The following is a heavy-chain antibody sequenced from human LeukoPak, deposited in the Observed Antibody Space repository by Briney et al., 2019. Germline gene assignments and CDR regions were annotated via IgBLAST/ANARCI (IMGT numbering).Heavy chain of an antibody. CDR2: VSATGGRT. CDR3: ANRPLDY. Sequence: PGGSLALSCAASGFRFGTYAMSWLRQAPGKGLEWVSAVSATGGRTFYADSVKGRFTISRDNSKNTIYLQMSSLRAEDTAVYYCANRPLDYWGQGTLVTVSS. CDR1: GFRFGTYA. J-gene: IGHJ4*02. V-gene: IGHV3-23*01.